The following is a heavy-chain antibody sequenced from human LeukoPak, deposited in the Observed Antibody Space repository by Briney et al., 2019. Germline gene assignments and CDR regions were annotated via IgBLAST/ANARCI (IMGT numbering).Heavy chain of an antibody. CDR3: AKLWFGEFPTYYFDY. CDR2: ITTGGRP. D-gene: IGHD3-10*01. CDR1: GFTFSNYA. J-gene: IGHJ4*02. V-gene: IGHV3-23*01. Sequence: GGSLRLSCAASGFTFSNYAMSWVRQAPGKGLEWVSGITTGGRPYYADSVKGRFTISRDNSKNTVYLQMNSLRAEDTAVYYCAKLWFGEFPTYYFDYWGQGTLVTVSS.